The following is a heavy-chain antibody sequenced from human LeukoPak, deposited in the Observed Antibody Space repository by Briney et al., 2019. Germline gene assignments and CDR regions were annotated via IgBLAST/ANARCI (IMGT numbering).Heavy chain of an antibody. D-gene: IGHD3-10*01. CDR2: IYHSGST. J-gene: IGHJ4*02. V-gene: IGHV4-4*02. CDR3: ARGEEHGSGTVHFDY. CDR1: GGSLSSNNW. Sequence: PSETLSLTCGVSGGSLSSNNWWSWVRQPPGRGVEWIGDIYHSGSTNYNPSLKSRVTMSVDNSKNQFSLKVSSVTAADTAVYYCARGEEHGSGTVHFDYWGQGTLVTVSS.